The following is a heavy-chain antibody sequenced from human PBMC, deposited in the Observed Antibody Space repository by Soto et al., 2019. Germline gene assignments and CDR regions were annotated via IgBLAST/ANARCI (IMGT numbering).Heavy chain of an antibody. Sequence: GGSLRLSCAASGFTFDDYAMHWVRQAPGKGLEWVSGISWNSGSIGYADSVKGRFTISRDNAKNSLYLQMNSLRAEDTALYYCAACLWFGEGAFDIWGQGTMVTVSS. CDR1: GFTFDDYA. D-gene: IGHD3-10*01. CDR3: AACLWFGEGAFDI. CDR2: ISWNSGSI. J-gene: IGHJ3*02. V-gene: IGHV3-9*01.